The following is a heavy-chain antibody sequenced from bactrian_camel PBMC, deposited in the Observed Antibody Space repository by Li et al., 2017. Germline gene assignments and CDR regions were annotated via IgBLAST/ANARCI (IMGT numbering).Heavy chain of an antibody. Sequence: HVQLVESGGGSVQAGGSLRLSCVGSGYKFSTHCMAWFRQPPGKEREGVALISGDSVAYGSFVKGRFTISQDNAKNTVWLQMNSLKPEDTAMYYRAAENNCVGSYFFQHGAAFGDWGQGTQVTVS. CDR2: ISGDSV. CDR3: AAENNCVGSYFFQHGAAFGD. CDR1: GYKFSTHC. J-gene: IGHJ6*01. V-gene: IGHV3S53*01. D-gene: IGHD2*01.